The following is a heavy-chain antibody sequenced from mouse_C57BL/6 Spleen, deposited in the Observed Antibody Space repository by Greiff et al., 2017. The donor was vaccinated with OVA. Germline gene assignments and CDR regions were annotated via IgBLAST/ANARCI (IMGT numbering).Heavy chain of an antibody. Sequence: QVQLQQPGAELVKPGASVKLSCKASGYTFTSYWMHWVKQRPGQGLEWIGMIHPNSGSTNYNEKFKSKATLTVDKSSSTAYMQLSSLTSEDSAVYYCARWLRYVYPDYWGKGTTLTVSS. CDR3: ARWLRYVYPDY. CDR1: GYTFTSYW. V-gene: IGHV1-64*01. J-gene: IGHJ2*01. CDR2: IHPNSGST. D-gene: IGHD1-1*01.